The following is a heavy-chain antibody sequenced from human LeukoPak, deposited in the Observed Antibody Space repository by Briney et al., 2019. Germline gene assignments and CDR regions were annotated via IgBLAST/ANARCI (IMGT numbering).Heavy chain of an antibody. CDR1: GYTFTSYY. D-gene: IGHD3-10*01. J-gene: IGHJ4*02. CDR2: INPSGGST. CDR3: ARDGAGSLWFGELLSKYFDY. Sequence: GASVKVSCKASGYTFTSYYMHWVRQAPGQGLEWMGIINPSGGSTSYAQKFQGRVTMTRDTSTSTVYMELSSLRSEDTAVYYCARDGAGSLWFGELLSKYFDYWGQGTLVTASS. V-gene: IGHV1-46*01.